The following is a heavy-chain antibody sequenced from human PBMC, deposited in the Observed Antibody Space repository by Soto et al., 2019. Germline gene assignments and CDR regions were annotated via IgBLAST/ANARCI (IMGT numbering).Heavy chain of an antibody. Sequence: ASVKVSCKASGYTFTSYGISWVRQAPGQGLEWMGWISAYNGNTNYAQKLQGRVTMTTDTSTSTAYMELRSLGSDDTAVYYCARNIVVVPAANYDDYWGQGTLVTVSS. D-gene: IGHD2-2*01. V-gene: IGHV1-18*01. CDR1: GYTFTSYG. CDR2: ISAYNGNT. CDR3: ARNIVVVPAANYDDY. J-gene: IGHJ4*02.